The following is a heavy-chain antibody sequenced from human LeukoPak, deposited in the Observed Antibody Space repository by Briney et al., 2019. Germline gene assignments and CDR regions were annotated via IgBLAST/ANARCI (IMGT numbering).Heavy chain of an antibody. CDR1: GITFSNYG. Sequence: QSGGSLRLSCVASGITFSNYGMHWVRQAPGKGLEWVAGIWYDGSNKNYVDSVKGRFTISRDNSKNTLFLDMNSLRVEDTGVYFCTKRVVPAGSSGGDHYALDVWGQGTTVTVS. J-gene: IGHJ6*02. CDR2: IWYDGSNK. V-gene: IGHV3-33*06. D-gene: IGHD2-2*01. CDR3: TKRVVPAGSSGGDHYALDV.